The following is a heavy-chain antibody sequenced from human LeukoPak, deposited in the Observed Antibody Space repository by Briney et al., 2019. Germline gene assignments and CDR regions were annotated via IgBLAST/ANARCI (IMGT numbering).Heavy chain of an antibody. CDR2: IYYSGST. Sequence: PSETLSLTCTVSGGSISSGGYYWSWIRQHPGKGLEWIGYIYYSGSTYYNPSLKSRVTISVDTSKNQFSLKLSSVTAADTAVYYCARDSMLNYGMDVWGKGATVTVSS. CDR3: ARDSMLNYGMDV. CDR1: GGSISSGGYY. J-gene: IGHJ6*04. D-gene: IGHD2-8*01. V-gene: IGHV4-31*03.